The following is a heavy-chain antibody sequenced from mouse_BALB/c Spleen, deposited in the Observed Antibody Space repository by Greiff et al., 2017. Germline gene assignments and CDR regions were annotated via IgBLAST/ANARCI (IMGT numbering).Heavy chain of an antibody. CDR3: TRGYYDYDGGWYFDV. V-gene: IGHV6-6*02. J-gene: IGHJ1*01. D-gene: IGHD2-4*01. CDR2: IRLKSNNYAT. Sequence: EVKLMESGGGLVQPGGSMKLSCVASGFTFSNYWMNWVRQSPEKGLEWVAEIRLKSNNYATHYAESVKGRFTISRDDSKSSVYLQMNNLRAEDTGIYYCTRGYYDYDGGWYFDVWGAGTTVTVSS. CDR1: GFTFSNYW.